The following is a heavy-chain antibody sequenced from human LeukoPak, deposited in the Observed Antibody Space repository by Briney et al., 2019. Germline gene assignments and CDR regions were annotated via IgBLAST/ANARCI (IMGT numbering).Heavy chain of an antibody. V-gene: IGHV4-39*01. CDR1: GGSISSSSYY. CDR2: IYYSGST. Sequence: SETLSLTCTVSGGSISSSSYYWGWIRQPPGKGLEWIGSIYYSGSTYYNPSLKSRVTISVDTSKNQFSLKLSSVTAADTAVYYCARQYSSSWYYFDYWGQGTLVTVSS. J-gene: IGHJ4*02. CDR3: ARQYSSSWYYFDY. D-gene: IGHD6-13*01.